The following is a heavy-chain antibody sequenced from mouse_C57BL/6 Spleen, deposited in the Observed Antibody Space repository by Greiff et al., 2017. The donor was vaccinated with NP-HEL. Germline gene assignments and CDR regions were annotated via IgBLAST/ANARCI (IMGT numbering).Heavy chain of an antibody. D-gene: IGHD1-1*01. CDR1: GYTFTSYW. Sequence: VQLQQPGAELVKPGASVKMSCKASGYTFTSYWITWVKQRPGQGLEWIGDIYPGSGSINYNEKFKSKATLTVDTSSSTAYMQLSSLTSEDSAVYYCARGGMNLLLRQGFDVWGTGTTVTVSS. CDR2: IYPGSGSI. CDR3: ARGGMNLLLRQGFDV. J-gene: IGHJ1*03. V-gene: IGHV1-55*01.